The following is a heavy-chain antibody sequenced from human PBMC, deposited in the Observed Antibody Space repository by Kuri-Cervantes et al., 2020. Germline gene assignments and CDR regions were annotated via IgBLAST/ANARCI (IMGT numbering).Heavy chain of an antibody. J-gene: IGHJ3*02. CDR1: GFTFSSYA. Sequence: GGSLRLTCAASGFTFSSYAMGWVRQAPGKGLEWVSVIYSGGSTYYADSVKGRFTISRDNSKNTLYLQMNSLRAEDTAVYYCARDNRDYDSIAFDIWGQGTMVTVSS. CDR3: ARDNRDYDSIAFDI. V-gene: IGHV3-53*01. D-gene: IGHD3-22*01. CDR2: IYSGGST.